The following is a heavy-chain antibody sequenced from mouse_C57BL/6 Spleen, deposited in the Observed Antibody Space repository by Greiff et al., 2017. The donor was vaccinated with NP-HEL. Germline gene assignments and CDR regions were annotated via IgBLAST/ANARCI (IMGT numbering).Heavy chain of an antibody. CDR1: GFNIKDYY. D-gene: IGHD1-1*01. Sequence: VQLKESGAELVRPGASVKLSCTASGFNIKDYYMHWVKQRPEQGLEWIGRIDPEDGDTEYAPKFQGKATMIAATSSNTAYLQLSSLTSEDTAVYYCTAHYDSSGFAYWGQGTLVTVSA. J-gene: IGHJ3*01. CDR3: TAHYDSSGFAY. CDR2: IDPEDGDT. V-gene: IGHV14-1*01.